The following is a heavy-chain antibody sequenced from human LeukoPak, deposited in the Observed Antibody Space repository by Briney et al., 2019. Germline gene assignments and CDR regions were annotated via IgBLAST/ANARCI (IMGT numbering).Heavy chain of an antibody. CDR1: GGSFSGYY. D-gene: IGHD5-18*01. CDR2: INHSGST. J-gene: IGHJ4*02. Sequence: SETLSLTCAVYGGSFSGYYWSWIRQPPGKGLEWIGEINHSGSTNYNPSLKSRVTISVDTSKNQFSLKLSSVTAADTAVYYCAREGWIQLWLPDYWGQGTLVTVSS. V-gene: IGHV4-34*01. CDR3: AREGWIQLWLPDY.